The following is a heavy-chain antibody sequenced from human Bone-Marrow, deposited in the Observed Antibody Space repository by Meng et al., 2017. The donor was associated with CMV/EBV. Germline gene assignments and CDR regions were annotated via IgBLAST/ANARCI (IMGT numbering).Heavy chain of an antibody. V-gene: IGHV3-48*03. CDR1: GFTFSSYE. D-gene: IGHD3-22*01. J-gene: IGHJ4*02. Sequence: GESLKISCAASGFTFSSYEMNWVRQAPGKGLEWVSYISSSGSTIYYADSVKGRFTISRDNAKNSLYLQMNSLRAEDTAVYYCATPPGDYYDSSGYFSWVQGTLVTVSS. CDR2: ISSSGSTI. CDR3: ATPPGDYYDSSGYFS.